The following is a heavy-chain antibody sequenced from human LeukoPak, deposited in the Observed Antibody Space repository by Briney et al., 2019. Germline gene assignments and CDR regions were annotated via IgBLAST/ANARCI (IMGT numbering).Heavy chain of an antibody. Sequence: PGGSLRLSCAASGFTFSFYAMSWVRQAPGKGLEWVSTISNSGGSTYYADSVKGRFTISRDNSKNTLYLQMNNLRADDTAVYFCARYYVVTTRWFDPWGQGTLVTVSS. CDR1: GFTFSFYA. CDR3: ARYYVVTTRWFDP. D-gene: IGHD2/OR15-2a*01. V-gene: IGHV3-23*01. J-gene: IGHJ5*02. CDR2: ISNSGGST.